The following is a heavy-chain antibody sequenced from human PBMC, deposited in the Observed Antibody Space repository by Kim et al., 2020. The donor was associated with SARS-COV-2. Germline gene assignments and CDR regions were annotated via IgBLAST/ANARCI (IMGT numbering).Heavy chain of an antibody. CDR2: ISGSGGST. Sequence: GGSLRLSCAASGFTFSSYAMSWVRQAPGKGLEWVSAISGSGGSTYYADSVKGRFTISRDNSKNTLYLQMNSLRAEDTAVYYCAKGSRDIVLTYYYYYMDVWGKGTTVTVSS. D-gene: IGHD2-8*01. CDR1: GFTFSSYA. J-gene: IGHJ6*03. V-gene: IGHV3-23*01. CDR3: AKGSRDIVLTYYYYYMDV.